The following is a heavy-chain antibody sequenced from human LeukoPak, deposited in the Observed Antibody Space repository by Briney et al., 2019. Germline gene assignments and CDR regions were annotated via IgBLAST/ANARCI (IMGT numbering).Heavy chain of an antibody. D-gene: IGHD6-13*01. V-gene: IGHV3-21*01. CDR1: GFTFSSYS. Sequence: GGSLRLSCAASGFTFSSYSMNWVRQAPGKGLXXXSSISPTGTHIYYADSLEGRFSISRDNAKNSLYLQMNSLRAEDTAVYYCARDISAAADITLFDYWGQGTLVTVSS. J-gene: IGHJ4*02. CDR3: ARDISAAADITLFDY. CDR2: ISPTGTHI.